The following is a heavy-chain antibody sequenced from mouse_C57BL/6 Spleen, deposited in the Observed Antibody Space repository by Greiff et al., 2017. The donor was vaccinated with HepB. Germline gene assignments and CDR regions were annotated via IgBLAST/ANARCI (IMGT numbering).Heavy chain of an antibody. J-gene: IGHJ4*01. Sequence: VQLQQSGAELVRPGASVKLSCTASGFNIIDDYMHWVKQRPEQGLEWIGWIDPENGDTEYASKFQGMVTITAATSSNTAYLQLSSLTSEDTAVYYCTSYYSNYYYAMDYWGQGTSVTVSS. CDR2: IDPENGDT. V-gene: IGHV14-4*01. D-gene: IGHD2-5*01. CDR3: TSYYSNYYYAMDY. CDR1: GFNIIDDY.